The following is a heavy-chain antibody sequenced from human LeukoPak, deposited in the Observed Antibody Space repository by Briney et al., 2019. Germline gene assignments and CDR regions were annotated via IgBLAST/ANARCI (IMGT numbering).Heavy chain of an antibody. CDR1: GGSISSYY. CDR3: ARHRGYSYGLDY. D-gene: IGHD5-18*01. J-gene: IGHJ4*02. V-gene: IGHV4-59*08. CDR2: IYYSGST. Sequence: SETLSLTCTVSGGSISSYYWSWIRQPPGKGLEWIGYIYYSGSTNYNPSLKSRVTISVDTSMNQFSLKLSSVTAADTAVYYCARHRGYSYGLDYWGQGTLVTVSS.